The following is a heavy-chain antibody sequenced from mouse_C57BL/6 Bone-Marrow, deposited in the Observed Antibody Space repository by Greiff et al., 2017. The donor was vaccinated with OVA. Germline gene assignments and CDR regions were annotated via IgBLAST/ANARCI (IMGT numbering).Heavy chain of an antibody. CDR1: GFTFSDYY. V-gene: IGHV5-12*01. CDR3: ARRDDYDGAPYAMDY. Sequence: EVMLVESGGGLVQPGGSLKLSCAASGFTFSDYYMYWVRQTPEKRLEWVAYISNGGGSTYYPDTVKGRFTISRDNAKNTLYLQMSRLKSEDTAMYYCARRDDYDGAPYAMDYWGQGTSVTVSS. D-gene: IGHD2-4*01. CDR2: ISNGGGST. J-gene: IGHJ4*01.